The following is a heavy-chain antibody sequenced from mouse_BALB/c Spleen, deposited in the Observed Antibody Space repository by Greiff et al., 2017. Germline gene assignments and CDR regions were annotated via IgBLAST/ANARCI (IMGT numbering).Heavy chain of an antibody. V-gene: IGHV5-17*02. CDR3: ARSEVRRGSFAY. J-gene: IGHJ3*01. D-gene: IGHD2-14*01. CDR1: GFTFSSFG. Sequence: DVKLVESGGGLVQPGGSRKLSCAASGFTFSSFGMHWVRQAPEKGLEWVAYISSGSSTIYYADTVKGRFTISRDNPKNTLFLQMTSLRSEDTAMYYCARSEVRRGSFAYWGQGTLVTVSA. CDR2: ISSGSSTI.